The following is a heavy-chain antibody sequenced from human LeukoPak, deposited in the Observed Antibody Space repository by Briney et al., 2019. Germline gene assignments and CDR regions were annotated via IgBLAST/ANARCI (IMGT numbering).Heavy chain of an antibody. CDR1: GFTFSSYA. CDR2: ISGSGGST. CDR3: AKEGYCSGGTCYRDFDY. Sequence: GGSLRLSCAASGFTFSSYAMSWVRQAPEKGLEWVSAISGSGGSTYSADSVKGRFTISRDNPKNTLYLQMNSLRAEDTAVYYCAKEGYCSGGTCYRDFDYWGQGTLVTVSS. V-gene: IGHV3-23*01. J-gene: IGHJ4*02. D-gene: IGHD2-15*01.